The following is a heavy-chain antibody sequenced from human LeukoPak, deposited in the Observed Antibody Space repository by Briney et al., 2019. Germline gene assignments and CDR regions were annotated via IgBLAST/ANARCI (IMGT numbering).Heavy chain of an antibody. CDR1: GGSISSGSYY. J-gene: IGHJ3*02. V-gene: IGHV4-61*02. Sequence: PSQTLSLTCTVSGGSISSGSYYWSWIRQPAGKGLEWIGRVYTSGSTNYNPSLKSRVTISVDTSKNQFSLKLSSVPAADTAVYYCAREAGAFDIWGQGTMVTVS. CDR3: AREAGAFDI. CDR2: VYTSGST. D-gene: IGHD6-19*01.